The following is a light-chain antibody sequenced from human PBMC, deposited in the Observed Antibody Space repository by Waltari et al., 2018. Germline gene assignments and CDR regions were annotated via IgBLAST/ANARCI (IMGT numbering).Light chain of an antibody. CDR2: DVT. CDR3: SSPTTSITWV. Sequence: QSALTQPPSVSGSPGQSVTIPCTPTSSDVGNYNRVPWYQQSPGTAPKLMIYDVTNRPSGVPDRFSGSKSGNTASLTISGLQAEDEADYYCSSPTTSITWVFGGGTKLTVL. CDR1: SSDVGNYNR. V-gene: IGLV2-18*02. J-gene: IGLJ3*02.